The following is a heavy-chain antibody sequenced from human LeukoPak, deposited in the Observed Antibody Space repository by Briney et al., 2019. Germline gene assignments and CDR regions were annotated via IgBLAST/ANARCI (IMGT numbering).Heavy chain of an antibody. J-gene: IGHJ4*02. CDR3: ARDYGDYDILTAPSEGFY. CDR1: GFTFSSYS. D-gene: IGHD3-9*01. V-gene: IGHV3-48*01. CDR2: ISSSSSTI. Sequence: PGGSLRLSCAASGFTFSSYSMNWVRQAPGKGLEWVSYISSSSSTIYYADSVKGRFTISRDNAKNSLYLQMNSLRAEDTAVYYCARDYGDYDILTAPSEGFYWGQGTLVTVSS.